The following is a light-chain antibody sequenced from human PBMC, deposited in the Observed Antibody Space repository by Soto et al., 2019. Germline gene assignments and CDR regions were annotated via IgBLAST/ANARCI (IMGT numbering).Light chain of an antibody. J-gene: IGKJ2*01. CDR2: GAS. Sequence: EIVMTQSPATLSVSPGERATLSCRASQSVSSNLAWYQQKPGQAPRLLIYGASTRATGIPARFSGSGSWTEFTLTISSLQSEDVAVYYCQQYNNWPYTFGQGTKLEIK. V-gene: IGKV3-15*01. CDR3: QQYNNWPYT. CDR1: QSVSSN.